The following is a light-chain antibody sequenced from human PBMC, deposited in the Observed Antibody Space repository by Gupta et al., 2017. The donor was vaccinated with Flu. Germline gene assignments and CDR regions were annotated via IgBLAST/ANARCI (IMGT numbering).Light chain of an antibody. CDR3: QQRSSWFLT. CDR2: DAS. J-gene: IGKJ4*01. CDR1: QDVSSY. V-gene: IGKV3-11*01. Sequence: EIVLTQSPATLSLSPGERATLSCRASQDVSSYLAWYQQKPGQAPRLLIYDASNRAAGIPARFSGSGSGTDFTLTISNLEPEDFAVYYCQQRSSWFLTFGGGTKVDLK.